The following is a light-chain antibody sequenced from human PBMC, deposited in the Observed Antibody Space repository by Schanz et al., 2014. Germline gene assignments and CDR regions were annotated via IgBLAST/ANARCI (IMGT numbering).Light chain of an antibody. CDR1: QSISSW. V-gene: IGKV1-5*01. J-gene: IGKJ4*01. Sequence: DIQMPQSPSTLSASVGDRVTITCRASQSISSWLAWYQQKPGKAPKLLIYDASSLESGVPSRFSGSGSGTEFTLTISSLQPDDFATYYCQQYYIYSATFGGGTKVEIK. CDR2: DAS. CDR3: QQYYIYSAT.